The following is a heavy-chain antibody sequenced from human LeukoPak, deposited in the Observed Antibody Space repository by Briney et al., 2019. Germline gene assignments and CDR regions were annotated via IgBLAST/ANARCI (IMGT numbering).Heavy chain of an antibody. CDR2: ISISSSTI. J-gene: IGHJ4*02. V-gene: IGHV3-48*01. D-gene: IGHD3-10*01. Sequence: GGSLRLSCAASGFTFSSYGIHWVRQAPGKGLEWISYISISSSTIYYADSVKGRFTVSRDNAKTSLYLQMNSLRAEDTAVYYCARRDSGSRGFDSWGQGTLVTVSS. CDR1: GFTFSSYG. CDR3: ARRDSGSRGFDS.